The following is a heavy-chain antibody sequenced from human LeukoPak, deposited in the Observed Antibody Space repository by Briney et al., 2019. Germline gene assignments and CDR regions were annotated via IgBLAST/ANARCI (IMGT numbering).Heavy chain of an antibody. Sequence: PGGSLRLSCAASGFAFSDYAMGWVRQAPGKGLEWVSAISGSGGSTYYADSVKGRFTISRDNSKNTLYLQMNSPRAEDTAVYYCAKLPRGYSYGPQYWGQGTLVTVSS. D-gene: IGHD5-18*01. J-gene: IGHJ4*02. CDR1: GFAFSDYA. CDR2: ISGSGGST. CDR3: AKLPRGYSYGPQY. V-gene: IGHV3-23*01.